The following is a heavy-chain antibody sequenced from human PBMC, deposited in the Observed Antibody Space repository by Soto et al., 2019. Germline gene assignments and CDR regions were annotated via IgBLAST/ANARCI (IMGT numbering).Heavy chain of an antibody. D-gene: IGHD5-12*01. V-gene: IGHV1-18*01. CDR2: ISAYNGNT. Sequence: ASVKVSCKASGYTFTSYGISWVRQAPGQGLEWMGWISAYNGNTNYAQKLQGRVTMTTDTSTSTAYMELRSLRCDDTAVYYCGRDWGGIVATITGYYYGMDVWGQGTTVTVSS. CDR3: GRDWGGIVATITGYYYGMDV. CDR1: GYTFTSYG. J-gene: IGHJ6*02.